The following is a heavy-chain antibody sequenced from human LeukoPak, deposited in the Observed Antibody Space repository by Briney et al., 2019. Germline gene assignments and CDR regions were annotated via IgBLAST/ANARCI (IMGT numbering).Heavy chain of an antibody. J-gene: IGHJ4*02. V-gene: IGHV3-23*01. Sequence: PGGSLRLSCAASGFTFSSYAMSWVRRAPGKGLEWVSGISSSGGSTYYADSVKGRFTISRDNSRNTLYLQMNSLRAEDTAVYYCARHLLWFGELSGGFDYWGQGTLVTVSS. CDR3: ARHLLWFGELSGGFDY. CDR1: GFTFSSYA. D-gene: IGHD3-10*01. CDR2: ISSSGGST.